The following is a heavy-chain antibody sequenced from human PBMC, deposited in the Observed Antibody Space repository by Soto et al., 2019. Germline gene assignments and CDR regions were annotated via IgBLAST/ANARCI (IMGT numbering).Heavy chain of an antibody. CDR1: GFTFSSYG. CDR2: ISYDGSDK. V-gene: IGHV3-30*18. J-gene: IGHJ3*02. Sequence: QVQLVESGGGVVQAGRSLRLSCAASGFTFSSYGMHWVRQAPGKGLEWVAVISYDGSDKFYGDSVKGRFTISRDNSKNTIYLQMNGLRAEDTAVYYCAKDLYRSGSHDAFDIWGQGTMVSVSS. CDR3: AKDLYRSGSHDAFDI. D-gene: IGHD3-22*01.